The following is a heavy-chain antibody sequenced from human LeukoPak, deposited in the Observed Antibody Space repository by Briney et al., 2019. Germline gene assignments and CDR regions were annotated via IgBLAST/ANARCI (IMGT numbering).Heavy chain of an antibody. Sequence: SVKVSCKASGGAFSSYAIAWVRQAPGQGLEWMGGIIPIFGTANYAQKFQGRVTITADESTSTAYMELSSLRSEDTAVYYCARANTISNNYFDYWGQGTLVTVSS. CDR3: ARANTISNNYFDY. J-gene: IGHJ4*02. CDR1: GGAFSSYA. D-gene: IGHD3-3*01. CDR2: IIPIFGTA. V-gene: IGHV1-69*01.